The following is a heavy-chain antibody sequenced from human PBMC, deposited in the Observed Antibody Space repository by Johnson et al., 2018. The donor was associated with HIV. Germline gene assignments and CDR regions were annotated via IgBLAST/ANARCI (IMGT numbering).Heavy chain of an antibody. J-gene: IGHJ3*02. CDR1: GFTFSSYA. V-gene: IGHV3-30-3*01. CDR3: ATFGGGSFHAFDI. Sequence: QEQLVESGGGVVQPGRSLRLSCAASGFTFSSYAMHWVRQAPGKGLEWVAVISYDGSNKYYADSVKGRFTISRDNSKNTLYLQMNSLRAEDTAVYYCATFGGGSFHAFDIWGQGTMVTVSS. CDR2: ISYDGSNK. D-gene: IGHD1-26*01.